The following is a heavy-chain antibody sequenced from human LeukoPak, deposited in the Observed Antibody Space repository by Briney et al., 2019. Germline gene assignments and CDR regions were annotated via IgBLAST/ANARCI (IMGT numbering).Heavy chain of an antibody. CDR2: TSYTSKWYN. CDR1: GDSVSSNGIA. V-gene: IGHV6-1*01. J-gene: IGHJ4*02. D-gene: IGHD3-3*01. CDR3: ARAQSGFYTY. Sequence: SRTLSLTCAISGDSVSSNGIAWDWIRQSPSRGLEWLGRTSYTSKWYNDCAVSVRGRMTINPDTSQNQSSLQLNSVTPEDSAVYYCARAQSGFYTYWGQGTQVTVSS.